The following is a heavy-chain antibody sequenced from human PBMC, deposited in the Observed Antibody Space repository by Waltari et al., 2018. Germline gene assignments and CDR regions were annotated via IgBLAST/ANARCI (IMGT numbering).Heavy chain of an antibody. Sequence: QVQLQASGPGLVTPSETLSLTCTVSGGSISSYYWSWIRQPPGKGLEWIGYIYYSGSTNYNPSLKSRVTISVDTSKNQFSLKLSSVTAADTAVYYCARGRGWFDPWGQGTLVTVSS. CDR2: IYYSGST. CDR3: ARGRGWFDP. D-gene: IGHD3-10*01. V-gene: IGHV4-59*01. CDR1: GGSISSYY. J-gene: IGHJ5*02.